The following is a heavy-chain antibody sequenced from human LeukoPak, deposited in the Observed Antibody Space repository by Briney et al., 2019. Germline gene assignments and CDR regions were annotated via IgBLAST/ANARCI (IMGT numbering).Heavy chain of an antibody. V-gene: IGHV3-33*01. Sequence: PGGSLRLSCAASGFTFSSYGIHWVRQAPGKGLEWVAVIWYDGGNKYYADSVKGRFTISRDNSKNTLYLQMNSLRAEDTAVYYCARGYGDKASNLYYYYGMDVRGQGTTVTVSS. CDR2: IWYDGGNK. CDR1: GFTFSSYG. D-gene: IGHD4-17*01. CDR3: ARGYGDKASNLYYYYGMDV. J-gene: IGHJ6*02.